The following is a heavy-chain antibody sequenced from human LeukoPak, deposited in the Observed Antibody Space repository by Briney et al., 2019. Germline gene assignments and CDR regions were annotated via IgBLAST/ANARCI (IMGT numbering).Heavy chain of an antibody. CDR2: INHSGST. J-gene: IGHJ4*02. CDR3: ARGNLVNDYIWGSYRPYYFDY. V-gene: IGHV4-39*07. Sequence: PSETLSLTCTVSGGSISSSSYYWGWIRQPPGKGLEWIGEINHSGSTNYNPSLKSRVTISVDTSKNQFSLKLSSVTAADTAVYYCARGNLVNDYIWGSYRPYYFDYWGQGTLVTVSS. CDR1: GGSISSSSYY. D-gene: IGHD3-16*02.